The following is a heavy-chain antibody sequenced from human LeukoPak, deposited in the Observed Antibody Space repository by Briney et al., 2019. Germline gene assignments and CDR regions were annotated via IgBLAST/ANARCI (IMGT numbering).Heavy chain of an antibody. J-gene: IGHJ6*03. Sequence: SVKVSRKASGGTFSSYAISWVRQAPGQGLEWMGGIIPIFGTANYAQKFQGRVTITTDESTSTAYMELSSLRSEDTAVYYCARVVRAFYYHYMDVWGKGTTVTVSS. D-gene: IGHD3-10*01. CDR2: IIPIFGTA. CDR3: ARVVRAFYYHYMDV. CDR1: GGTFSSYA. V-gene: IGHV1-69*05.